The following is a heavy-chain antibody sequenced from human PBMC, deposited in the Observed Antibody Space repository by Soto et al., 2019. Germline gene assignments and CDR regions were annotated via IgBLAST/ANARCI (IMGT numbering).Heavy chain of an antibody. V-gene: IGHV1-18*01. J-gene: IGHJ5*02. CDR3: ARVVPGAEAWFGP. CDR2: ISLYRDGT. D-gene: IGHD2-2*01. CDR1: GYTFSNYG. Sequence: GASVKVSCKTSGYTFSNYGITWVRQAPGQPLEWLGWISLYRDGTNYAQKFQGRVSMTTDTSTTTAYMELRSLRSDDTAVYYCARVVPGAEAWFGPWGQGTLVTVSS.